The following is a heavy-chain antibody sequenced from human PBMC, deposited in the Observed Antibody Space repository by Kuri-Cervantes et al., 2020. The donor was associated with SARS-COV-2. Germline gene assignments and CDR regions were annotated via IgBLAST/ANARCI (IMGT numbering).Heavy chain of an antibody. V-gene: IGHV1-69*05. J-gene: IGHJ4*02. D-gene: IGHD3-3*01. CDR1: GGTFSSYA. Sequence: SVKVSCKASGGTFSSYAISWVRQAPGQGLEWMGGIIPIFGTANYAQKFQGRVTITTDESTSTANMELSSLRSEDTAVYYCARAGEEGYYDFWSGYYHFDYWGQGTLVTVSS. CDR3: ARAGEEGYYDFWSGYYHFDY. CDR2: IIPIFGTA.